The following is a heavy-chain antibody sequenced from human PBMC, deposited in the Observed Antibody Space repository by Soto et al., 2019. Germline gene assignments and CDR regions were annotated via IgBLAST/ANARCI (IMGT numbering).Heavy chain of an antibody. V-gene: IGHV3-7*01. CDR2: IKEDGSEK. Sequence: EVQLVESGGDLVQPGGSLRLSCADPRFTFSGYWMYWVRQAPGKGLEWVANIKEDGSEKNYVDSVRGRFTISRDNAKNSLYLQMNSLRAEDTAVYYCARGARIWGQGTMVTVS. CDR3: ARGARI. CDR1: RFTFSGYW. J-gene: IGHJ3*02.